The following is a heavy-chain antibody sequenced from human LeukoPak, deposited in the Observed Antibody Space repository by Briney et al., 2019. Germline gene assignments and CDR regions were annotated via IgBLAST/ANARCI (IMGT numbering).Heavy chain of an antibody. CDR3: AREVYYDFWSGYYVGEAFDI. J-gene: IGHJ3*02. D-gene: IGHD3-3*01. CDR2: IYTSGST. V-gene: IGHV4-61*02. CDR1: GGSISSGSYY. Sequence: SGTLSLTCTVSGGSISSGSYYWSWIRQPAGKGLEWIGRIYTSGSTNYNPSLKSRVTISVDTSKNQFSLKLSSVTAADTAVYYCAREVYYDFWSGYYVGEAFDIWGQGTMVTVSS.